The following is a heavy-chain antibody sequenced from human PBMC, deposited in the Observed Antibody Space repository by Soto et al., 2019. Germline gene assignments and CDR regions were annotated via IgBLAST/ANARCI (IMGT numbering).Heavy chain of an antibody. CDR1: GGSISSGDYY. D-gene: IGHD4-17*01. J-gene: IGHJ4*02. Sequence: SETLSLTCTVSGGSISSGDYYWSWIRQHPGKGLEWIGYIYYSGSTYYNPSLKSRVTISVDRSKNQFSLKLSSVTAADTAVYYFARSQNTVNSYDYWSQGTLVPVSS. CDR3: ARSQNTVNSYDY. V-gene: IGHV4-30-4*01. CDR2: IYYSGST.